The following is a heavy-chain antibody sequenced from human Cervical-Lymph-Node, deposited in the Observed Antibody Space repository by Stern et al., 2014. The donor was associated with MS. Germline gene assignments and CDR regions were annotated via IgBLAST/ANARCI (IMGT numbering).Heavy chain of an antibody. V-gene: IGHV1-24*01. CDR1: GYTLNDLS. J-gene: IGHJ6*02. Sequence: QVQLMQSGAEVKKPGASVKVSCKVSGYTLNDLSLHWVRQAPGEGLERMGGSSPEDGETIFAQGLPGRVTVTEDTSTDTPYMDLSSLISEDTAVYYCASAVTGLNYYFHALDVWGQGTTVTVSS. CDR2: SSPEDGET. CDR3: ASAVTGLNYYFHALDV. D-gene: IGHD6-19*01.